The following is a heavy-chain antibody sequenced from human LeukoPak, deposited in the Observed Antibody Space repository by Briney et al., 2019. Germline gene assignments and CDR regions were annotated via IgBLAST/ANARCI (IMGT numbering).Heavy chain of an antibody. Sequence: SETLSLTCAVYGGSFSAYYWGWIRQPPGKGLEWIGEINHSGSTNYNPSLKSRVTISVDTSKNQFSLKLSSVTAADTAVYYCARARTTGLADVWGQGTTVTVSS. CDR1: GGSFSAYY. D-gene: IGHD1-1*01. CDR3: ARARTTGLADV. J-gene: IGHJ6*02. CDR2: INHSGST. V-gene: IGHV4-34*01.